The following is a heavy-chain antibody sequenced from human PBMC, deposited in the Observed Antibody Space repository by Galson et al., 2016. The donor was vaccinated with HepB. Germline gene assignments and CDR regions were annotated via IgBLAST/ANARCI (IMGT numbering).Heavy chain of an antibody. Sequence: SLRLSCAASGFTFSTYNMNWVRQAPGKGLEWVSSISNSNSYIYYTDSVKGRFTISRDNAKNSLYLQMNSLRAEDTAVYYCARDFGYCSSTSCYKGGLFYYYGMDFWGQGTTVTVSS. CDR2: ISNSNSYI. D-gene: IGHD2-2*02. V-gene: IGHV3-21*01. CDR3: ARDFGYCSSTSCYKGGLFYYYGMDF. J-gene: IGHJ6*02. CDR1: GFTFSTYN.